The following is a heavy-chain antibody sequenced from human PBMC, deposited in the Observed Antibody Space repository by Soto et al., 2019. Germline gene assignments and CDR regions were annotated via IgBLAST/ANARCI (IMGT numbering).Heavy chain of an antibody. Sequence: GGSLRLSCGASGFTFSSYAMHGVRQSPGKGLEGVAVISYDGSNKYYADSVKGRFTISRDNSKNTLHLQMNSLRAEDTAVYYCASGNLWYYDSSGYSTAPGYWGQGTLVTVSS. V-gene: IGHV3-30-3*01. CDR1: GFTFSSYA. CDR2: ISYDGSNK. J-gene: IGHJ4*02. D-gene: IGHD3-22*01. CDR3: ASGNLWYYDSSGYSTAPGY.